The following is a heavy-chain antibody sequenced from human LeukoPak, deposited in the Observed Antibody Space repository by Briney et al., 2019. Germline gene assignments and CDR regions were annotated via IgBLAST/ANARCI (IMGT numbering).Heavy chain of an antibody. D-gene: IGHD6-19*01. J-gene: IGHJ4*02. CDR1: GFSISGYW. CDR2: INSDGSST. V-gene: IGHV3-74*01. Sequence: PGGSLRLSCAAPGFSISGYWMHWVRQAPGKGLVWVSRINSDGSSTNYADSMKGRFTISRDNAKNTVYLQLNSLRAEDTAFYYCATGASAIYSSGVVLDYWGQGTLVTVSS. CDR3: ATGASAIYSSGVVLDY.